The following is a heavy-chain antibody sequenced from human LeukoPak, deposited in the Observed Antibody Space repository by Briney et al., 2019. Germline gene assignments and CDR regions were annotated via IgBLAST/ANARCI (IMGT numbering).Heavy chain of an antibody. CDR3: AKDGDGYNPPYFDY. CDR2: ISWNSGSI. D-gene: IGHD5-24*01. J-gene: IGHJ4*02. CDR1: GFTFDDYA. Sequence: PGGSLRLSCAASGFTFDDYAMHWVRQAPGKGLEWVSGISWNSGSIGYADSVKGRFTISRDNAKNSLYLQMNSLRAEDTALYYCAKDGDGYNPPYFDYWGQGTLVTASS. V-gene: IGHV3-9*01.